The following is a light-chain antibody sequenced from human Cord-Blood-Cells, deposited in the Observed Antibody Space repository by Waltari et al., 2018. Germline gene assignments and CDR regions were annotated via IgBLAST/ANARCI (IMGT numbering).Light chain of an antibody. CDR3: SSYTSSSTRV. CDR2: EVS. V-gene: IGLV2-14*01. CDR1: SNDVGGYNY. J-gene: IGLJ3*02. Sequence: QSALTQPASVSGSPGQSITLSCTGTSNDVGGYNYVSWYQQHPGKAPKLMIYEVSNRPSGVSNRFSGSKSGNTASLTISGLQADYYCSSYTSSSTRVFGGGTKLTVL.